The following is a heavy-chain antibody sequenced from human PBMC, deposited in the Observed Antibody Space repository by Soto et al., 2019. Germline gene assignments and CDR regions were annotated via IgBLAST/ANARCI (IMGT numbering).Heavy chain of an antibody. V-gene: IGHV3-7*03. J-gene: IGHJ6*02. CDR1: GFTFSSYW. CDR2: IKQDGSEK. CDR3: ARDQFPRPPHYYYGMDV. Sequence: GSLRLSCAASGFTFSSYWMSWVRQAPGKGLEWVANIKQDGSEKYYVDSVKGRFTISRDNAKNSLYLQMNSLRAEDTAVYYCARDQFPRPPHYYYGMDVWGQGTTVTVSS.